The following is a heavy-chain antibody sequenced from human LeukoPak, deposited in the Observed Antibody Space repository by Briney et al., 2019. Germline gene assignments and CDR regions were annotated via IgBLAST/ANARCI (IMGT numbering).Heavy chain of an antibody. Sequence: SETLSLTCAVSGGSISSSGSYWGWIRQPPGEGLEWIGNIFYTGSTYYNPSLRSRVTISVDTFQNQFSLNLNSVTAADTAVYYCTKLSGSSGSKKFDYWGQGTLVTVSS. CDR1: GGSISSSGSY. CDR2: IFYTGST. CDR3: TKLSGSSGSKKFDY. V-gene: IGHV4-39*07. D-gene: IGHD1-26*01. J-gene: IGHJ4*02.